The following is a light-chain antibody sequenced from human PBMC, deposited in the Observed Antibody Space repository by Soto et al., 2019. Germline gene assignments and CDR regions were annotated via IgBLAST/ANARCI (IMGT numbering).Light chain of an antibody. CDR2: DAS. Sequence: EIVMTQSPSTLSLSPGERSTLSCRASQSLRSSLAWYQQKPGQAPRLLIYDASTRATGIPARFSGSGSGTDFTLTISSLEPEDFAVYYCQQRSNWPRTFGQGTKVDIK. CDR1: QSLRSS. CDR3: QQRSNWPRT. V-gene: IGKV3-11*01. J-gene: IGKJ1*01.